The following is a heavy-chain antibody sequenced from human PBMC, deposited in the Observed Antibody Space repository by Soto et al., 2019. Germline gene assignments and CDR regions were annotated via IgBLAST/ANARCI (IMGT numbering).Heavy chain of an antibody. Sequence: GGSLRLSCAASGFTFSSYAMSWVRQAPGKGLEWVSAISGSGGSTYYAASVKGRFTISRDNAKNTLYLQMNSLRAEDTAVYYCAKDRMITFGGVIADFDYWGQGTLVTVSS. V-gene: IGHV3-23*01. D-gene: IGHD3-16*02. CDR3: AKDRMITFGGVIADFDY. J-gene: IGHJ4*02. CDR1: GFTFSSYA. CDR2: ISGSGGST.